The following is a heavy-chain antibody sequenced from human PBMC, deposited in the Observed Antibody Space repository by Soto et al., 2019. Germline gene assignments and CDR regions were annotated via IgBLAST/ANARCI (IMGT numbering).Heavy chain of an antibody. CDR2: INSDGSST. CDR1: GFTFSSYW. V-gene: IGHV3-74*01. J-gene: IGHJ5*02. Sequence: EVQLVESGGGLVQPGGSLRLSCAASGFTFSSYWMHWVRQAPGKGLVWVSRINSDGSSTSYADSVKGRFTISRDNAKNTRYLQRNSLRAEDTAVYYCARGGGDIVVVPAALGNWFDPWGQGTLVTVSS. D-gene: IGHD2-2*01. CDR3: ARGGGDIVVVPAALGNWFDP.